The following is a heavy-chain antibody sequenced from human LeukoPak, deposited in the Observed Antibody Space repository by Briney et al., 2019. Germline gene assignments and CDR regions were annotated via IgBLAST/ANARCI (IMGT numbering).Heavy chain of an antibody. CDR1: GGSISSSSYY. V-gene: IGHV4-39*07. J-gene: IGHJ3*02. Sequence: SETLSLTCTVSGGSISSSSYYWGWIRQPPGKGLEWIGSIYYSGSTYYNPSLKSRVTISVDKSKNQFSLKLSSVTAADTAVYYCARGYCGGDCYYDAFDIWGQGTMVTVSS. D-gene: IGHD2-21*02. CDR3: ARGYCGGDCYYDAFDI. CDR2: IYYSGST.